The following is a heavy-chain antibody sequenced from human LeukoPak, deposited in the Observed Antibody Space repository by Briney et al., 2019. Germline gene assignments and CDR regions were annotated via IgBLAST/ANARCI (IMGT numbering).Heavy chain of an antibody. Sequence: GASVKVSCKASGYTFTSYYMHWVRQAPGQGLEWMGIINPSGGSTSYAQKFQGRVTITADESTSTAYMELSSLRSEDTAVYYCARGKYSSSWRRYYYYGMDVWGQGTTVTVSS. D-gene: IGHD6-13*01. J-gene: IGHJ6*02. V-gene: IGHV1-46*01. CDR2: INPSGGST. CDR3: ARGKYSSSWRRYYYYGMDV. CDR1: GYTFTSYY.